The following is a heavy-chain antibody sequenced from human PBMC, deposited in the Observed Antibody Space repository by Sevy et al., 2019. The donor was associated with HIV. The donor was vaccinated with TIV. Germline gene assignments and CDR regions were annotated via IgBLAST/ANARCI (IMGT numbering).Heavy chain of an antibody. CDR3: ARNPPGGTVFDY. CDR1: GYTFTSYA. D-gene: IGHD4-17*01. Sequence: ASVKVSCKASGYTFTSYAIHWVRQAPGQGLEWMGWINAANGDTQYLQRFQGRITITTDTSASTAYMELSSLTSDDTAVYYCARNPPGGTVFDYWGQGTLVTVSS. CDR2: INAANGDT. V-gene: IGHV1-3*01. J-gene: IGHJ4*02.